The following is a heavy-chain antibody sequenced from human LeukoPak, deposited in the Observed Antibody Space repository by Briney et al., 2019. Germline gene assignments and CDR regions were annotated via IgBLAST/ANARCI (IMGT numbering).Heavy chain of an antibody. CDR3: ARQSWSGYSYYYYYMDV. D-gene: IGHD1-14*01. CDR1: GGSISSSSYY. V-gene: IGHV4-39*01. J-gene: IGHJ6*03. Sequence: SETLSLTCTVSGGSISSSSYYWGWIRQPPGKGLEWIGSIYYSVSTYYNPSLKSRVTISVDTSKNQFSLKLSSVTAADTAVYYCARQSWSGYSYYYYYMDVWGKGTTVTVSS. CDR2: IYYSVST.